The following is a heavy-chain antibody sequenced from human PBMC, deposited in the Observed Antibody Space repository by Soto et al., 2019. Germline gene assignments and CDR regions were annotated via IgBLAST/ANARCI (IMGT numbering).Heavy chain of an antibody. D-gene: IGHD1-1*01. CDR3: ARSGAHAAYYYYEMDV. Sequence: SETLSLTCTVSGGSINSGDYYWSWIRQPPGKGLEWTGYIYDSGSTYYNPSLKSRVTMSVDTPKNEFSLKLSSVTAADTAVYYCARSGAHAAYYYYEMDVWGQGTTVTVSS. CDR1: GGSINSGDYY. J-gene: IGHJ6*02. CDR2: IYDSGST. V-gene: IGHV4-30-4*01.